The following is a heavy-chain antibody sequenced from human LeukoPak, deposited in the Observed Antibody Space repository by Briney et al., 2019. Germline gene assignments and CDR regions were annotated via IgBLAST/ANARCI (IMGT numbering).Heavy chain of an antibody. D-gene: IGHD5-12*01. CDR1: GFTFSSYA. Sequence: GGSLRLSCAASGFTFSSYAMTWVRQAPGKGPEWVSAINSGGGSTYYADSVKGRFTISRDNSKNTLYLQMNSLRAEDTAVYYCAKLYSGYDIRSYWGQGTLVTVSS. CDR2: INSGGGST. J-gene: IGHJ4*02. CDR3: AKLYSGYDIRSY. V-gene: IGHV3-23*01.